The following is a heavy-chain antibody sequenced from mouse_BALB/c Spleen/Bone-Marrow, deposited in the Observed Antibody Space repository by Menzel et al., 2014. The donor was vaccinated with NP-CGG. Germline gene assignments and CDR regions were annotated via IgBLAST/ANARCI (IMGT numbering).Heavy chain of an antibody. CDR1: GYSFTHYW. J-gene: IGHJ3*01. V-gene: IGHV1-74*01. CDR3: ASDDYDGSWFAY. Sequence: QVQLKESGAELVRPGASVKLSCKASGYSFTHYWMNWMKQRPGQGLEWIGMIHPSDSETRLNQKFEDKATLTVDKSSSTAYMQLSSPTSEDSAVYYCASDDYDGSWFAYWGQGTLVTVSA. D-gene: IGHD2-4*01. CDR2: IHPSDSET.